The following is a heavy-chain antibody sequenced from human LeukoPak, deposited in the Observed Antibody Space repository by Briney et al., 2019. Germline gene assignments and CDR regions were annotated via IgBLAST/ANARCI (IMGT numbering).Heavy chain of an antibody. J-gene: IGHJ4*02. CDR3: ARAPDWGYCSSTNCYWGLDY. Sequence: ASVNVSFKASGYTFTNFGISWVRQAPGQGLEWMGWIGAYNGNTNYTQKLQGRVTMTTDTSTSTAYMELRSLRSDDTAVYYCARAPDWGYCSSTNCYWGLDYWGQGTLVTVSS. CDR2: IGAYNGNT. D-gene: IGHD2-2*01. CDR1: GYTFTNFG. V-gene: IGHV1-18*01.